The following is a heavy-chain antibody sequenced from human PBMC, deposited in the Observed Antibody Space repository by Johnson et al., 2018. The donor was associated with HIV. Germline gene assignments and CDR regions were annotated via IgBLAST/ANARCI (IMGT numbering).Heavy chain of an antibody. V-gene: IGHV3-7*03. CDR2: IKQAGSEK. CDR1: GFTFSTYA. Sequence: VQLVESGGGVVQPGGSLRLSCAASGFTFSTYAMHWVRPAPGQGLEWVANIKQAGSEKSYVDSVKGRFTISRDNAKNSLYLQMNSLRTEDTALYYCAKGGTVTTDAFDIWGQGTMVTVSS. CDR3: AKGGTVTTDAFDI. J-gene: IGHJ3*02. D-gene: IGHD4-17*01.